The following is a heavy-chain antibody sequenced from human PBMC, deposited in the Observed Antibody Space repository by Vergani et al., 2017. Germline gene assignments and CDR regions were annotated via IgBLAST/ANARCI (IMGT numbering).Heavy chain of an antibody. Sequence: QITLKESGPTLVKPTQTLTLTCTFSGFSLSTSGVGVGWIRPPPGKALEWLALIYWVDDKRYSPSLKIRLTITKDTSKNQVVLTMTNMDPVDTATYYCAQWIHCTRTSCPHCFDYWGQGTLVTVSS. D-gene: IGHD2-2*01. J-gene: IGHJ4*02. CDR1: GFSLSTSGVG. CDR2: IYWVDDK. CDR3: AQWIHCTRTSCPHCFDY. V-gene: IGHV2-5*02.